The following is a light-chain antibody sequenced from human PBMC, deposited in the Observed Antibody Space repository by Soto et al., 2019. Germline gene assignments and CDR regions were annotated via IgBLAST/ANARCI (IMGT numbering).Light chain of an antibody. Sequence: QSALTQPRSVSGSPGQSVTISCTGTSSDVGGYKYVSWYQQHPGKAPKLMIYDVSKRPSGVPDRFSGSKSGNTASLTISGLQAEDEADYYCVSYATSTTLYVFGSGTKLTVL. V-gene: IGLV2-11*01. CDR2: DVS. CDR1: SSDVGGYKY. J-gene: IGLJ1*01. CDR3: VSYATSTTLYV.